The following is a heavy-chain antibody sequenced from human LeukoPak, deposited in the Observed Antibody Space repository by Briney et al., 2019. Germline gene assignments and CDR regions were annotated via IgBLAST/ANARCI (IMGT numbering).Heavy chain of an antibody. Sequence: PSETLSLTCTVSGGSINDNYWGWIRQPPGKGLEWIAYIYSSGSTNYNPSLKSRVTISVDTSKNQFSLKLSSVTAADTAVYYCAKRAITTAGNLWFDPWGQGTLVTVSS. J-gene: IGHJ5*02. CDR1: GGSINDNY. D-gene: IGHD6-13*01. CDR2: IYSSGST. CDR3: AKRAITTAGNLWFDP. V-gene: IGHV4-59*08.